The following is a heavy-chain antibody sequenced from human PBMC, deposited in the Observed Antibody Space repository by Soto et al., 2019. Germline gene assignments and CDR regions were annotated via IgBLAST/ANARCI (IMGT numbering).Heavy chain of an antibody. CDR1: GFTFSSYG. J-gene: IGHJ5*02. CDR2: ISYDGSNK. Sequence: QVQLVESGGGVVQPGRSLRLSCAASGFTFSSYGTHWVRQAPGKGLEWVAVISYDGSNKYYADSVKGRFTISRDNSKNTLYLQMNSLRAEDTAVYYCAKAVGVVIINWFDPWGQGTLVTVSS. CDR3: AKAVGVVIINWFDP. D-gene: IGHD3-3*01. V-gene: IGHV3-30*18.